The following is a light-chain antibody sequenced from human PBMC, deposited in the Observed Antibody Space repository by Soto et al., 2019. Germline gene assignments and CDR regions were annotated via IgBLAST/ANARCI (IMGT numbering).Light chain of an antibody. CDR2: DAS. V-gene: IGKV3-11*01. Sequence: WMQTPGTLALAGGRRAVVGCRASQSVSTYLAWYQQRPGQAPRLLIYDASYRATDIPPRFSGSGSGTDFTLTISSLEPEDFAVYYCKQRRSWPPTITFGQGTRLEIK. CDR1: QSVSTY. CDR3: KQRRSWPPTIT. J-gene: IGKJ5*01.